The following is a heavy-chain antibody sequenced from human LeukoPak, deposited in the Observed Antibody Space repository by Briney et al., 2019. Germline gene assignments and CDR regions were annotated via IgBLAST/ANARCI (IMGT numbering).Heavy chain of an antibody. V-gene: IGHV3-21*01. CDR1: GFTFSSYN. D-gene: IGHD1-26*01. CDR3: ARYSGTYRDS. Sequence: GESLRLSCSASGFTFSSYNMNWVRQAPGKGLEWVSSSTSGSSYIFYADSVKGRFTISRDNAKNSLYLQMNSLGADDTAVYYCARYSGTYRDSWGQGTLVTVSS. J-gene: IGHJ4*02. CDR2: STSGSSYI.